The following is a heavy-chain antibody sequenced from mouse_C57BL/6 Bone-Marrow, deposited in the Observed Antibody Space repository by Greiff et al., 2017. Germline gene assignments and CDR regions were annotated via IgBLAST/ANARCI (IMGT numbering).Heavy chain of an antibody. Sequence: QVQLQQPGAELVKPGASVKMSCKASGYTFTSYWITWVKQRPGQGLEWIGEIYPGSGSTNYNEKFKSKATLTVDTSSSTAYMQLSSLTSEDSAVYYCADYYGPYWYFDVWGTGTTVTVSS. D-gene: IGHD1-1*01. CDR1: GYTFTSYW. CDR3: ADYYGPYWYFDV. J-gene: IGHJ1*03. V-gene: IGHV1-55*01. CDR2: IYPGSGST.